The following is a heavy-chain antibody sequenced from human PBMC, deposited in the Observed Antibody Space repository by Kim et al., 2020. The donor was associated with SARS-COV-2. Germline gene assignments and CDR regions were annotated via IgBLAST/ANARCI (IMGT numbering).Heavy chain of an antibody. D-gene: IGHD6-19*01. CDR2: INHSGST. V-gene: IGHV4-34*01. Sequence: SETLSLTCAVYGGSFSGYYWSWIRQPPGKGLEWIGEINHSGSTNYNPSLKSRVTISVDTSKNQFSLKLSSVTAADTAVYYCARGRSERAVAGKSYNWFDPWGQGTLVTVSS. CDR3: ARGRSERAVAGKSYNWFDP. CDR1: GGSFSGYY. J-gene: IGHJ5*02.